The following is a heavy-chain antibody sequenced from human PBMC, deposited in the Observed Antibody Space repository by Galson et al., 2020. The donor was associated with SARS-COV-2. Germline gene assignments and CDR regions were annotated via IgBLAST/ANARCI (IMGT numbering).Heavy chain of an antibody. CDR2: IYPGDSET. CDR3: ARHWGNSYGLDG. J-gene: IGHJ4*02. V-gene: IGHV5-51*01. Sequence: GESLKISCKGSVYSFTNYWIVWVRQMPGKGLEWVGLIYPGDSETRYSPSFQGHVTISADKSITTAYLQLSSLKASDTAMYYCARHWGNSYGLDGWGQGTQVTVAS. CDR1: VYSFTNYW. D-gene: IGHD3-16*02.